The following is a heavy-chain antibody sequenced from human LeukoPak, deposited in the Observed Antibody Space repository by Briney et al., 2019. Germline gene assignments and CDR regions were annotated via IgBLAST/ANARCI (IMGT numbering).Heavy chain of an antibody. D-gene: IGHD1-26*01. V-gene: IGHV3-66*01. CDR3: AREWELRY. CDR2: IYSGGFT. J-gene: IGHJ4*02. Sequence: GGSLRLSCAASGFTVSSNYMSWVRQAPGKGLEWLSVIYSGGFTYYADSVKGRFTISRDNSKNRVYLQMNSLRVEDTAVYYCAREWELRYWGKGALVTVAS. CDR1: GFTVSSNY.